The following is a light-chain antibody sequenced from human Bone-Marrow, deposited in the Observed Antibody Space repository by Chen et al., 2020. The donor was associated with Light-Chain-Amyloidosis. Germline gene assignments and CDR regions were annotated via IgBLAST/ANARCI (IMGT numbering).Light chain of an antibody. V-gene: IGLV2-14*01. CDR3: SSYTITNTLV. CDR2: EVT. Sequence: QSALTQPASVSGSPGQSITISCTGSSSDVGGDNHGSWYQQHPDKAPKRMIYEVTNRPSWVPDRFAGSKSDNTASLTISGLQTEDEADYVCSSYTITNTLVFGSGTRVTVL. CDR1: SSDVGGDNH. J-gene: IGLJ1*01.